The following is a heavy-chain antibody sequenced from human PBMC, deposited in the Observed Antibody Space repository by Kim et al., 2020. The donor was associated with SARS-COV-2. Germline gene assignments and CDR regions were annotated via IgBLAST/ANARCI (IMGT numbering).Heavy chain of an antibody. Sequence: SVKVSCKASGDTFNTYGISWVRQAPGQGLEWLGGMIPIFGTSRYAQKFQGRVTMTADKFTSTAYMDPSSLTSEDTAVYYCATTVFGGSNSRYYFDFWGQGTLVTVSS. CDR1: GDTFNTYG. D-gene: IGHD3-3*01. CDR3: ATTVFGGSNSRYYFDF. V-gene: IGHV1-69*06. J-gene: IGHJ4*02. CDR2: MIPIFGTS.